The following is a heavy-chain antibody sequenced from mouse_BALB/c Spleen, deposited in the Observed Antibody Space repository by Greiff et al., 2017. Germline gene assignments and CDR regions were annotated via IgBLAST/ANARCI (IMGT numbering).Heavy chain of an antibody. CDR1: GYSFTGYY. CDR3: ARSRNYYDYDYFDY. V-gene: IGHV1S34*01. Sequence: LVKTGASVKISCKASGYSFTGYYMHWVKQSHGKSLEWIGYISCYNGATSYNQKFKGKATFTVDTSSSTAYMQFNSLTSEDSAVYYCARSRNYYDYDYFDYWGQGTTLTVSS. D-gene: IGHD2-4*01. J-gene: IGHJ2*01. CDR2: ISCYNGAT.